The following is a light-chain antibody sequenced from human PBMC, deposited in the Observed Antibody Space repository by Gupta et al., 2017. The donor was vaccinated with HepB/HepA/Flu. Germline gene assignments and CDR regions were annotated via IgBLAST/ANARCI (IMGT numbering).Light chain of an antibody. V-gene: IGKV3-15*01. J-gene: IGKJ4*01. Sequence: TQPPATRSVSPGESATLPCRAIQSVNSNLAWYQQKAGQAPRLLIYAASTRATGIPARFSGSGSGTEFTLKISSVEAEDFGVYYCKQSLHSPLTFGGGTKVEIK. CDR2: AAS. CDR3: KQSLHSPLT. CDR1: QSVNSN.